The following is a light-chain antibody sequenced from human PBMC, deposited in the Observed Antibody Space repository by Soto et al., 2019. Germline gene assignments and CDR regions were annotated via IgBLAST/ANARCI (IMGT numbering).Light chain of an antibody. V-gene: IGKV1-5*01. CDR2: DAS. CDR3: QQNNSYWT. Sequence: SPTSLPASVRDRVTITCRASQSISSWVTWYQQKPGKAPKLLIYDASSLESGVPSRFSGSRSGTEFTLTISSLQPDDFATYYCQQNNSYWTFGQGTKVDI. J-gene: IGKJ1*01. CDR1: QSISSW.